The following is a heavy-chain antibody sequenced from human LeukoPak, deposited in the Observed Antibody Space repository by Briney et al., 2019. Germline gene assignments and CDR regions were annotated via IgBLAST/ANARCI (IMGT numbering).Heavy chain of an antibody. CDR3: ARDRHGDFDY. V-gene: IGHV1-69*05. CDR1: GGTFSSYA. CDR2: IIPIFGTA. D-gene: IGHD4-17*01. J-gene: IGHJ4*02. Sequence: ASVKVSCKASGGTFSSYAISWVRQAPGQGLEWMGRIIPIFGTANYAQKFQGRVTITTDESTSTAYMELSSLRSEDTAVYYCARDRHGDFDYWGQGTLDTVSS.